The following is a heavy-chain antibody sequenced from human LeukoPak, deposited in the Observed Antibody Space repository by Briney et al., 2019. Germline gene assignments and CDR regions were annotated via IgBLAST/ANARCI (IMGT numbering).Heavy chain of an antibody. CDR2: INHSGST. D-gene: IGHD1-26*01. CDR1: GGSFSGYY. J-gene: IGHJ4*02. V-gene: IGHV4-34*01. CDR3: ARGSGGSYPRAYYFDY. Sequence: SETLSLTCAVYGGSFSGYYWSWIRQPPGKGLEWIGEINHSGSTNYNPSLKSRVTISVDTSKNQFSLKLSSVTAADTAVYYCARGSGGSYPRAYYFDYWGQGTLVTVSS.